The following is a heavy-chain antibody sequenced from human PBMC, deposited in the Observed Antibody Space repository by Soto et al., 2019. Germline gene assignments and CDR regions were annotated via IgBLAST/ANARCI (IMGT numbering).Heavy chain of an antibody. CDR2: ISAYNGNT. CDR3: ARDGVDTATDYYYGMDV. V-gene: IGHV1-18*01. CDR1: GYTFTSYG. J-gene: IGHJ6*02. D-gene: IGHD5-18*01. Sequence: QVELVQYEAEVKKPGASVKVSCKASGYTFTSYGISWVRQAPGQGLEWMGWISAYNGNTNYAQKLQGRVTMTTDTSTSTAYMELRSLRSDATAVYYCARDGVDTATDYYYGMDVWGQGTTVTVSS.